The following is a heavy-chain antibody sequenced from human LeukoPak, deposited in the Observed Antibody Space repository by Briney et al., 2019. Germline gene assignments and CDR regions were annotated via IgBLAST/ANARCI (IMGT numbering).Heavy chain of an antibody. CDR2: ISYDGSNK. D-gene: IGHD3-22*01. J-gene: IGHJ4*02. V-gene: IGHV3-30*18. CDR1: GFTFSSYG. CDR3: VKDGGGYYSTTYDY. Sequence: GGSLRLSCAASGFTFSSYGMHWVRQAPGKGLEWVAVISYDGSNKYYADSVKGRFAISRDNSKNTLYLQMHSLRDEDTAVYYCVKDGGGYYSTTYDYWGQGTPVTVSS.